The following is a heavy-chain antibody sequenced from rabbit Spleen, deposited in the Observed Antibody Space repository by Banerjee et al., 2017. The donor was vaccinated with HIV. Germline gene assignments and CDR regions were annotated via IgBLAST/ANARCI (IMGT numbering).Heavy chain of an antibody. V-gene: IGHV1S45*01. CDR3: AKGGSRTNL. Sequence: QEQLVESGGGLVQPGGSLKLSCKASGFSFSEKEVMCWFRQAPEKGLEWIACIYAGGVDNTYYSSWAKGRFTISKTSSTTVTLQMTSVTAADTATYFCAKGGSRTNLWGPGTLVTGS. D-gene: IGHD4-2*01. J-gene: IGHJ4*01. CDR1: GFSFSEKEV. CDR2: IYAGGVDNT.